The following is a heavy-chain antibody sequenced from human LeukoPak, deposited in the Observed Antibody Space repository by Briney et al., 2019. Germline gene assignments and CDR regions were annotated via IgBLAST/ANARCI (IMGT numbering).Heavy chain of an antibody. CDR2: INHSGST. V-gene: IGHV4-34*01. J-gene: IGHJ4*02. CDR3: ARVRGGRLPYYFDY. CDR1: GGSFSGYY. Sequence: PSETLSLTCAVYGGSFSGYYWSWIRQPLGKGLEWIGEINHSGSTNYNPSLKSRVTISVDTSKNQFSLKLSSVTAADTAVYYCARVRGGRLPYYFDYWGQGTLVTVSS. D-gene: IGHD1-26*01.